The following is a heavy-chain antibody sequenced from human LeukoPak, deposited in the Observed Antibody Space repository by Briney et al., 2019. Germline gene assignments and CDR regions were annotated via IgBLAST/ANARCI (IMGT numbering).Heavy chain of an antibody. J-gene: IGHJ4*02. V-gene: IGHV3-23*01. D-gene: IGHD4-17*01. Sequence: GGSLRLSCAASGFTFSSYAMSWVRQAPVKGLEWVSAISGSGGSTYYADSVKGRFTISRDNSKNTLYLQMNSLRAEDTAVYYCAHYGGNPPRDYWGQGTLVTVSS. CDR2: ISGSGGST. CDR1: GFTFSSYA. CDR3: AHYGGNPPRDY.